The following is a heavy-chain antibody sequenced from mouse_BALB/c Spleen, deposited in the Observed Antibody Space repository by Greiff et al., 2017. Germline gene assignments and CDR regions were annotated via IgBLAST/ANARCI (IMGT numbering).Heavy chain of an antibody. CDR1: GDSITSGY. D-gene: IGHD2-1*01. CDR3: ARLDGNYFYAMDY. Sequence: EVQRVESGPSLVKPSQTLSLTCSVTGDSITSGYWNWIRKFPGNKLEYMGYISYSGSTYYNPSLKSRISITRDTSKNQYYLQLNSVTTEDTATYYCARLDGNYFYAMDYWGQGTSVTVSS. CDR2: ISYSGST. J-gene: IGHJ4*01. V-gene: IGHV3-8*02.